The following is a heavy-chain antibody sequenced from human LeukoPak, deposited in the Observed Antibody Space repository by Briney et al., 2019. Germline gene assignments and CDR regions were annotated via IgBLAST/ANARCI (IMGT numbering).Heavy chain of an antibody. CDR1: GVSISSYY. Sequence: MSLETLSLTCTVSGVSISSYYWSWIRQPPGKGLEWIGYIYYSGSTNYNPSLKSRVTISVDTSKNQFSLKLSSVTAADTAVYYCARLGYYYYYMDVWGKGTTVTVSS. J-gene: IGHJ6*03. CDR3: ARLGYYYYYMDV. CDR2: IYYSGST. V-gene: IGHV4-59*01. D-gene: IGHD3-16*01.